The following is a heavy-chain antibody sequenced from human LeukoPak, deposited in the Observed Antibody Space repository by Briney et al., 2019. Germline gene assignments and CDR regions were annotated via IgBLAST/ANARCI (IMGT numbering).Heavy chain of an antibody. CDR2: IYSGGST. CDR3: ASPYSS. CDR1: GFTFSSYG. D-gene: IGHD6-19*01. Sequence: GGSLRLSCAASGFTFSSYGMHWVRQAPGKGLEWVSVIYSGGSTYYADSVKGRFTISRDNSKNTLYLQMNSLRAEDTAVYYCASPYSSWGQGTLVTVSS. V-gene: IGHV3-NL1*01. J-gene: IGHJ4*02.